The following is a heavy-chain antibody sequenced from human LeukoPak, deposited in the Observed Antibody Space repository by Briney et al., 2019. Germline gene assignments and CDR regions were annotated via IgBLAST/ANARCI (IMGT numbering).Heavy chain of an antibody. CDR1: GGTFSSYA. CDR2: IIPIFGTA. D-gene: IGHD3-10*01. CDR3: ARGMVRGVPGPYFDY. V-gene: IGHV1-69*05. J-gene: IGHJ4*02. Sequence: GSSVKVSCKASGGTFSSYAISWVRQAPGQGLEWMGGIIPIFGTANYAQKFQGRVTITTDESTSTAYMELSSLRSEGTAVYYCARGMVRGVPGPYFDYWGQGTLVTVSS.